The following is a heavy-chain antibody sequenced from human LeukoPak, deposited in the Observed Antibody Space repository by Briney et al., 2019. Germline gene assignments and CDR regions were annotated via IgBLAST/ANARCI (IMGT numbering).Heavy chain of an antibody. CDR3: ARGGDYGDYVDFAY. Sequence: GGSLRLSCAAAGFTFGGYELNWVRQAPGKGLEWVSYISTTGTTVYYADSVKGRFTISRDNVKNSLYLQMNSLRDEDTAVYYCARGGDYGDYVDFAYWGQGTLVPVSS. CDR2: ISTTGTTV. J-gene: IGHJ4*02. V-gene: IGHV3-48*03. D-gene: IGHD4-17*01. CDR1: GFTFGGYE.